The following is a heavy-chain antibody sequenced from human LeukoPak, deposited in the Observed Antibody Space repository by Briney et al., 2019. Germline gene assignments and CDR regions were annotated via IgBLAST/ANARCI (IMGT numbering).Heavy chain of an antibody. CDR3: AKDKGRYCSGGDCYHFDY. D-gene: IGHD2-15*01. Sequence: GGSLRFSGAASGFTFNSYAMNWVRKPPGKGLDWASGIIGNSGYIGYEASVKGRFTISRDNAKKSLYLQMNSLKVEDTALYYCAKDKGRYCSGGDCYHFDYWGQGTLVTVSS. V-gene: IGHV3-9*01. J-gene: IGHJ4*02. CDR1: GFTFNSYA. CDR2: IIGNSGYI.